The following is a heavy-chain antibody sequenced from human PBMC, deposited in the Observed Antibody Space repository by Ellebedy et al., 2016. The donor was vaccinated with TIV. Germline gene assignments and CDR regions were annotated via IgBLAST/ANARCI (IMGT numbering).Heavy chain of an antibody. CDR2: IYHSGSA. CDR3: AREVWGHWYFDL. D-gene: IGHD3-16*01. CDR1: GGSISSSGYS. Sequence: SETLSLTXAVSGGSISSSGYSWGWIRQPPGKGLEWVGYIYHSGSASYNPSLKSRVTISVDRSKKQFSLKLSSVTGADTAVYYCAREVWGHWYFDLWGRGTLVTVSS. J-gene: IGHJ2*01. V-gene: IGHV4-30-2*01.